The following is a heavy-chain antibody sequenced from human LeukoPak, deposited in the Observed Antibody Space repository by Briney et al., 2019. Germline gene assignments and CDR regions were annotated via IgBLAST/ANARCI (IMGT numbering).Heavy chain of an antibody. CDR3: ARTLPYYYYMDV. D-gene: IGHD2/OR15-2a*01. V-gene: IGHV4-34*01. CDR1: GGSFGGYY. Sequence: SETLSLTCAVYGGSFGGYYWSWIRQPPGKGLEWIGEINHSGSTNYNPSLKSRVTISVDTSKNQFSLKLSSVTAADTAVYYCARTLPYYYYMDVWGKGTTVTVSS. J-gene: IGHJ6*03. CDR2: INHSGST.